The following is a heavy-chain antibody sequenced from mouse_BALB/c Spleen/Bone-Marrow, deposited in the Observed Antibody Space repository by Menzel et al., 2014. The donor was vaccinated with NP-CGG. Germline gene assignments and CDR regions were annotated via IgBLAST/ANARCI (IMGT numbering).Heavy chain of an antibody. CDR2: IWGDGST. D-gene: IGHD2-4*01. CDR1: GFSLTGYG. V-gene: IGHV2-6-7*01. CDR3: ARDSFLITRALDY. J-gene: IGHJ4*01. Sequence: QVQLKESGPGLVAPSQSLSITCTVSGFSLTGYGVNWVRQPPGKGLEWLGMIWGDGSTDYNSALKSRLSISKENSKSQVFLKMNSLQTDDTARYYCARDSFLITRALDYWGQGTSVTVSS.